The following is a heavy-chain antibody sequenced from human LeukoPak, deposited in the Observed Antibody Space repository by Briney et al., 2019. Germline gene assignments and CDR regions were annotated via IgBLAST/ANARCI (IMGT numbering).Heavy chain of an antibody. J-gene: IGHJ4*02. D-gene: IGHD3-10*01. CDR1: GGSISSSSYY. V-gene: IGHV4-39*07. CDR2: IYYSGST. Sequence: SETLSLTCTVSGGSISSSSYYWGWIRQPPGKGLEWIGSIYYSGSTYYNPSLKSRVTISVDTSKNQFSLKLSSVTAADTAVYYCAREGYYYGSGSYGYWGQGTLVTVSS. CDR3: AREGYYYGSGSYGY.